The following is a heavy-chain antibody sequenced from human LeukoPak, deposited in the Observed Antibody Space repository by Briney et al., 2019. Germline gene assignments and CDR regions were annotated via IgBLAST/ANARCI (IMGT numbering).Heavy chain of an antibody. CDR3: ARFIGYNNNVPRFDP. J-gene: IGHJ5*02. CDR1: RFTFIDYW. Sequence: GGSLRLSCAASRFTFIDYWMSWVRQAPGKGLAWVANIKQDGSQKFYVDSVKGRFTISRDNAKNSLYLQMNSLRAEDTAVYYCARFIGYNNNVPRFDPWGQGTLVTVSS. CDR2: IKQDGSQK. V-gene: IGHV3-7*01. D-gene: IGHD5-24*01.